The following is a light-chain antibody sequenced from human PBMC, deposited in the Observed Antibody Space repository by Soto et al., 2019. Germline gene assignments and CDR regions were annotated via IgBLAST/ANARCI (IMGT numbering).Light chain of an antibody. V-gene: IGLV2-8*01. CDR1: RRDVGGYNY. Sequence: QPVLTQPPSASGSPGQSVRISCTGTRRDVGGYNYVAWYQQHPGKAPKLIIYEVTKRPSGVPDRFSGSKSGNTASLTVSGLQAEDEADYYCSSYVGNDVFVFGTGTKLTVL. CDR3: SSYVGNDVFV. J-gene: IGLJ1*01. CDR2: EVT.